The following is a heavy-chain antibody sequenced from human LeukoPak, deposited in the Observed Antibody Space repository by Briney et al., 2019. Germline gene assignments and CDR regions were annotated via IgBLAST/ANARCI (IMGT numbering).Heavy chain of an antibody. Sequence: GGSLRLSCAASGFTFSNYWMSWVRQAPGKVLEWVASVKQDVDKKDYVDSLKGRFTISRDNGRNSLYLQMNSLRAEDTAVYYCARGPPYGSRSDFFDYWGQGTLVTVSS. V-gene: IGHV3-7*01. CDR2: VKQDVDKK. CDR3: ARGPPYGSRSDFFDY. CDR1: GFTFSNYW. J-gene: IGHJ4*02. D-gene: IGHD3-10*01.